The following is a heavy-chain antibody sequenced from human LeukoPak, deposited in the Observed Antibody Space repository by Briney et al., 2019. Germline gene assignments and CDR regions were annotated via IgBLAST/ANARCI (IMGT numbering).Heavy chain of an antibody. CDR3: AKGHPISGWTPDY. CDR2: ISGSGGST. Sequence: GGSLRLSCAASGFTFSSYAMSWVRQAPGKGLEWVSAISGSGGSTYYADSVKGRFTISRDNSKNTLFLQMTSLRADDTALYYCAKGHPISGWTPDYWGQGTLVTVSS. CDR1: GFTFSSYA. D-gene: IGHD6-19*01. V-gene: IGHV3-23*01. J-gene: IGHJ4*02.